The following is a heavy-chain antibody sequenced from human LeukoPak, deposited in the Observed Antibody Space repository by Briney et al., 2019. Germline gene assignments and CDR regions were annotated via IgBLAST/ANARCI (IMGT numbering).Heavy chain of an antibody. CDR1: GGSISTSNYY. Sequence: PSETLSLTCSVSGGSISTSNYYWGWIRQSPGKGLEWIGSIYYSGSAYSNPSLKSRVTISIDTSKNQFSLKLSSVTAADTAVYYCAREQLSVYWYFDLWGRGTLVTVSS. CDR2: IYYSGSA. CDR3: AREQLSVYWYFDL. D-gene: IGHD6-13*01. V-gene: IGHV4-39*01. J-gene: IGHJ2*01.